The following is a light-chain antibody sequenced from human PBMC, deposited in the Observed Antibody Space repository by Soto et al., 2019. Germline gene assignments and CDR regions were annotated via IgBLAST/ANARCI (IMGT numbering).Light chain of an antibody. V-gene: IGKV1-5*01. CDR3: QQFHSFPWT. CDR1: QSISRS. CDR2: DAS. J-gene: IGKJ1*01. Sequence: DIQMTQSPSTLSASVGDRVTITCRASQSISRSLAWYQQKPGKAPKLLIYDASNLESGVPSRVSGSGSGTEFTLTVSSLQPDDLATYYCQQFHSFPWTFGQGTKVEI.